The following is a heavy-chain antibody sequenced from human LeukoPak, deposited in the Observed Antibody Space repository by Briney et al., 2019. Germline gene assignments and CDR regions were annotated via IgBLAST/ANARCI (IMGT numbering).Heavy chain of an antibody. CDR2: INSDGSST. Sequence: GGSLRLSCAASGFTFSSYWMHWVRQAPGKGLVWVSRINSDGSSTSYADSVKGRFTISRDNAKNTLYLQVNSLRAEDTAVYYCARDPETDDYGDYDLETFGPPTPFEGDEEYNWFDPWGQGTLVTVSS. CDR3: ARDPETDDYGDYDLETFGPPTPFEGDEEYNWFDP. CDR1: GFTFSSYW. V-gene: IGHV3-74*01. D-gene: IGHD4-17*01. J-gene: IGHJ5*02.